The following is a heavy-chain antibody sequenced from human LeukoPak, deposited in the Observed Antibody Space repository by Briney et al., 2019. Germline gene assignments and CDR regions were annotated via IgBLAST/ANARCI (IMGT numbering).Heavy chain of an antibody. CDR3: AKRVVAAQGDNWFDP. Sequence: GGSLRLSCAASGFTFSSYSMNWVRQAPGKGLEWVSAISGSGGSTYYADSVKGRFTISRDNSKNTLYLQMNSLRAEDTAVYYCAKRVVAAQGDNWFDPWGQGTLVTVSS. CDR2: ISGSGGST. J-gene: IGHJ5*02. V-gene: IGHV3-23*01. CDR1: GFTFSSYS. D-gene: IGHD2-15*01.